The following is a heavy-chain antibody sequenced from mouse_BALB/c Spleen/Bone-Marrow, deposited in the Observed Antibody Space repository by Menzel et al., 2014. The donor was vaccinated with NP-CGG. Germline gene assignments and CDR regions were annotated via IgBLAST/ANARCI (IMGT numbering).Heavy chain of an antibody. V-gene: IGHV1-80*01. CDR3: SRGGNYGTY. CDR1: GYAFSTYW. D-gene: IGHD2-1*01. J-gene: IGHJ3*01. Sequence: QVHVKQSGAELVRPGSSVKISCKASGYAFSTYWMNWVKQRPGQGLEWIGQIYLGNGNADYNGKFKDKATLTADKSSRTAYMHLSSLTSEDSAVYFCSRGGNYGTYWGQGTLVTVSA. CDR2: IYLGNGNA.